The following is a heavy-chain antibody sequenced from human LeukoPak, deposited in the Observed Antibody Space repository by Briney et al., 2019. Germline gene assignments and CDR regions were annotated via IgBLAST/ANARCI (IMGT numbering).Heavy chain of an antibody. CDR2: IHYRGST. CDR1: GDSISSHY. D-gene: IGHD3-16*01. CDR3: ARDQGWGVAYGMDV. V-gene: IGHV4-59*11. J-gene: IGHJ6*04. Sequence: SETLSLTCIVSGDSISSHYWSWIRQPPGKGLEWIGNIHYRGSTNYNTSLESRVTISVDTSKNQFSLKLTSVTAADTAVYYCARDQGWGVAYGMDVWGKGTTVTVSS.